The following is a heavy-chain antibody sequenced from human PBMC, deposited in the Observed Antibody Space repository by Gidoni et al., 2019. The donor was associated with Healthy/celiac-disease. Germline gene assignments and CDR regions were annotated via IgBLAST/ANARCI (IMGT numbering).Heavy chain of an antibody. V-gene: IGHV1-2*02. Sequence: QVQLVQSGAEVKKPGASVKVSCKASGYTFTGYYMHWVRQAPGQGLEWMGWINPNSGGTNYAQKFQGRVTMTRDTSISTAYMELSRLRSDDTAVYYCARERLSAEGQSDKGGMDVWGQGTTVTVSS. CDR2: INPNSGGT. J-gene: IGHJ6*02. CDR1: GYTFTGYY. CDR3: ARERLSAEGQSDKGGMDV. D-gene: IGHD2-21*01.